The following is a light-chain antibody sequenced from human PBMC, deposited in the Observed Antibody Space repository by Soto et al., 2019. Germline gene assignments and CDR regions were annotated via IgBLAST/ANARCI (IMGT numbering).Light chain of an antibody. V-gene: IGLV2-14*01. CDR2: EVS. Sequence: QSVLTQPASVSESPGQSITISCTGTSSDDGGYNYVSWYQQHPGKAPKLMIYEVSNRPSGVSNRFSGSKSGNTASLTISGLQAEYEADYYCSSFTSGSTLFGTGTKVTVL. J-gene: IGLJ1*01. CDR1: SSDDGGYNY. CDR3: SSFTSGSTL.